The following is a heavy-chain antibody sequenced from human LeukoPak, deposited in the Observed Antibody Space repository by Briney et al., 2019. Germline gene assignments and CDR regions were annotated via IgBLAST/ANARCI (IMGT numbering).Heavy chain of an antibody. CDR1: GYTFTGYY. V-gene: IGHV1-2*02. D-gene: IGHD3-10*01. J-gene: IGHJ5*02. CDR3: ARDAYGSGSSSPTNWFDP. CDR2: INPNSGGT. Sequence: GASVKVSCKASGYTFTGYYMHWVRQAPGQGLEWMGWINPNSGGTNYAQKFQGRVTMTRDTSISTAYMELSRLRSDDTAVYYCARDAYGSGSSSPTNWFDPWGQGTLVTVSS.